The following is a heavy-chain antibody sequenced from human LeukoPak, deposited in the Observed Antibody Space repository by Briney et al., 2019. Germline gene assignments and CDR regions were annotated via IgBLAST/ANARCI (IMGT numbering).Heavy chain of an antibody. CDR3: ARLRGDTWQYYFDH. Sequence: PSETLSLTCTVSGGSISTYYWSWIRQSPGRGLEWIGQIYYTGATDYNPSLKSRVIMSVDTSEEQFSLKVTSVTAADTAVYHCARLRGDTWQYYFDHWGRGTQVTVSS. CDR1: GGSISTYY. J-gene: IGHJ4*02. D-gene: IGHD2-21*01. V-gene: IGHV4-59*08. CDR2: IYYTGAT.